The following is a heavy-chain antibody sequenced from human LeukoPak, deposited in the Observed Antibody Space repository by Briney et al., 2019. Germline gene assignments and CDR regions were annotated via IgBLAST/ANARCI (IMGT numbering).Heavy chain of an antibody. CDR1: GFSFSSYA. J-gene: IGHJ4*02. V-gene: IGHV3-30-3*01. CDR3: ARDARTGDGPDDY. CDR2: ISYDGSNK. Sequence: PGGSLRLSCAASGFSFSSYAMHWVRQAPGKGLEWVAVISYDGSNKYYADSVKGRFTISRDNSKNTLYLQMNSLRAEDTAVYYCARDARTGDGPDDYWGQGTLVTVSS. D-gene: IGHD7-27*01.